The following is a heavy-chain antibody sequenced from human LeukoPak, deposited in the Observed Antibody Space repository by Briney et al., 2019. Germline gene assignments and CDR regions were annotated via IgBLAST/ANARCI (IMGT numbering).Heavy chain of an antibody. V-gene: IGHV4-31*03. Sequence: NSSQTLSLTCTVSGGSISSGGYYWSWIRQHPGKGLEWIGYIYYSGSTYYNPSLKSRVTISVDTSKNQFSLKLSSVTAADTAVYYCARGTINYYDSSGFDYWGQGTLVTVSS. D-gene: IGHD3-22*01. CDR3: ARGTINYYDSSGFDY. CDR1: GGSISSGGYY. J-gene: IGHJ4*02. CDR2: IYYSGST.